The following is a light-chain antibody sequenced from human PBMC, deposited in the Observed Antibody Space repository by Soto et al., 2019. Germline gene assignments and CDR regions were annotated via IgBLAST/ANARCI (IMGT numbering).Light chain of an antibody. V-gene: IGKV3-11*01. J-gene: IGKJ1*01. Sequence: EIVLTQSPATLSLSPGERATLSCRASQSVSSYFAWYQQKPGQAPRLLIYDASNRATGIPARFSGSGSGTDFTLTISSLEPEDFAVYYCQQRSNWPVTCGQGTKVDI. CDR2: DAS. CDR3: QQRSNWPVT. CDR1: QSVSSY.